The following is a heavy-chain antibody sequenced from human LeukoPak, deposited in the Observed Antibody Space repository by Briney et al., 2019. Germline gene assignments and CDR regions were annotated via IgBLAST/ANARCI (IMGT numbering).Heavy chain of an antibody. D-gene: IGHD1-26*01. CDR1: GFTFSSYG. CDR2: IRYDGSNK. Sequence: GGSLRLSCAASGFTFSSYGMHWVRQAPGKGLEWVAFIRYDGSNKYYADSVKGRFTISRDNSKNTLYLQMNSLRAEDTAVYYCAKGLREIVGANLAEYFQHWGQGTLLTVSS. V-gene: IGHV3-30*02. CDR3: AKGLREIVGANLAEYFQH. J-gene: IGHJ1*01.